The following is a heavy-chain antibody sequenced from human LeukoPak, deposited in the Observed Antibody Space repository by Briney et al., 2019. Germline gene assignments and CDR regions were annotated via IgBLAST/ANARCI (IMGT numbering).Heavy chain of an antibody. J-gene: IGHJ3*02. Sequence: ASVKVSCKASGGTFSSYAISWVRQAPGQGLEWMGRIIPILGIANYAQKFQGRVTITADKSTSTAYMELSSLRSEDTAVYYCARDLLLSSSSRGIWGQGTMVTVSS. CDR2: IIPILGIA. CDR1: GGTFSSYA. CDR3: ARDLLLSSSSRGI. D-gene: IGHD6-13*01. V-gene: IGHV1-69*04.